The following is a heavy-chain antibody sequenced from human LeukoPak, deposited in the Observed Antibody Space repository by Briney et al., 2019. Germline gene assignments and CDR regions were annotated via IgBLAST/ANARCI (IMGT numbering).Heavy chain of an antibody. Sequence: ETLSLTCTVTGAAFSSHYLRWVRQAPGKGLEWVSAISSDGLTYYTDSVKGRFTISRDHSKNTLYLQMSSLRAEDTAVYYCAKVRGDFAYWGQGTLVTVSS. J-gene: IGHJ4*02. CDR2: ISSDGLT. CDR1: GAAFSSHY. CDR3: AKVRGDFAY. V-gene: IGHV3-53*01. D-gene: IGHD3-10*01.